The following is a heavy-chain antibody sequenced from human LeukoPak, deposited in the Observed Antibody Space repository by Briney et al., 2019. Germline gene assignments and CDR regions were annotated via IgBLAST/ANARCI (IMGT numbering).Heavy chain of an antibody. CDR3: ASYTPEPGTRGLQY. CDR1: GFTFSTYN. CDR2: ISSSTSTI. J-gene: IGHJ4*02. V-gene: IGHV3-48*04. D-gene: IGHD2-15*01. Sequence: GGSLRLSCAASGFTFSTYNMNWVRQAPGKGLEWVSYISSSTSTISYADSVKGRFTISRDNAKNSLYLQMNSLRAEDTAVYYCASYTPEPGTRGLQYWGQGTLVTVSS.